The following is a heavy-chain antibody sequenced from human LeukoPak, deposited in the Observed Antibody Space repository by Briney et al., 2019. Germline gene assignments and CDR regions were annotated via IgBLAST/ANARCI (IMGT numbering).Heavy chain of an antibody. CDR1: GGTFSSYA. CDR2: IIPIFGTA. CDR3: AREKQLVPSGRYYFDY. J-gene: IGHJ4*02. V-gene: IGHV1-69*13. D-gene: IGHD6-13*01. Sequence: SVKVSCKASGGTFSSYAISWVRQAPGQGLEWMGGIIPIFGTANYAQKFQGRVTITADESTSTAYMELSSLRSEDTAVYYCAREKQLVPSGRYYFDYWGQGTLVTVSS.